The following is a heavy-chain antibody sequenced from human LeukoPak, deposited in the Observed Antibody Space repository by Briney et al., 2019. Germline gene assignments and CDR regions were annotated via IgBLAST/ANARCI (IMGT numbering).Heavy chain of an antibody. CDR3: ASLDREGHFDL. J-gene: IGHJ2*01. CDR2: INHSGST. CDR1: GGSFSGYY. Sequence: SETLSLTCAVYGGSFSGYYWSWIRQPPGKGLEWIGEINHSGSTNYNPSLKSRVTISVDTSKNQFSLKLSSVTAADTAVYYCASLDREGHFDLWGRGTLVTVSS. D-gene: IGHD1-1*01. V-gene: IGHV4-34*01.